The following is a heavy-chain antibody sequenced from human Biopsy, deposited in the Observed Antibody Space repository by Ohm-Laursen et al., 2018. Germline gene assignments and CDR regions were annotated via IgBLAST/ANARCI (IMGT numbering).Heavy chain of an antibody. D-gene: IGHD2/OR15-2a*01. Sequence: SSVKVSCKASGVTFDTYAFGWVRQAPGQGLEWMGGRIPYFNTIYYARNFQDRAAITADRSARTTDMQLSGPRPDDTAVYYCVGGQRGPPIGVTVPGDAFDLWGPGTMVTVSP. CDR2: RIPYFNTI. V-gene: IGHV1-69*01. CDR1: GVTFDTYA. J-gene: IGHJ3*01. CDR3: VGGQRGPPIGVTVPGDAFDL.